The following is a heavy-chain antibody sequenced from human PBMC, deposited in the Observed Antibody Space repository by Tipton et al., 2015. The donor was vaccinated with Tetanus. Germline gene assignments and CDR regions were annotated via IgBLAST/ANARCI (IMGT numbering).Heavy chain of an antibody. Sequence: SLRLSCAASGFTFSSYSMNWVRQAPGKGLEWVSSISSGGSSIYYADSVKGRFTISRDNAKNSLYLQMNSLRVEDTAVYYCARGAISDYGDGGVDVWGQGTTVTVSS. V-gene: IGHV3-21*01. CDR1: GFTFSSYS. CDR2: ISSGGSSI. J-gene: IGHJ6*02. CDR3: ARGAISDYGDGGVDV. D-gene: IGHD4-17*01.